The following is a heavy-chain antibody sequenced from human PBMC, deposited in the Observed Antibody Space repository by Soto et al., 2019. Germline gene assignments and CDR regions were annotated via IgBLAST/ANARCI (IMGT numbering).Heavy chain of an antibody. V-gene: IGHV1-69*01. J-gene: IGHJ6*02. Sequence: QVQLVQAGAEVKKPGSSVKVSCKASGGTFNNYAFSWVRQAPGPGLEWMAEIIPIFGTQDYAHNFQGRVTITADDYTSTGYMELSSLRSEDTAVHCCARRLLVWGYGLDSWGQGTTVIVSS. D-gene: IGHD3-16*01. CDR2: IIPIFGTQ. CDR1: GGTFNNYA. CDR3: ARRLLVWGYGLDS.